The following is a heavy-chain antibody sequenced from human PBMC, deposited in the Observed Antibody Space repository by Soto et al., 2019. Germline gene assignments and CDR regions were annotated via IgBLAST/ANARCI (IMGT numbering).Heavy chain of an antibody. CDR2: ISSSSSYI. CDR3: ARAILEWLLPNNWFDP. D-gene: IGHD3-3*01. V-gene: IGHV3-21*01. Sequence: GSLRLSCAASGFTFSSYSMNWVRQAPGKGLEWVSSISSSSSYIYYADSVKGRFTISRDNAKNSLYLQMNSLRAEDTAVYYCARAILEWLLPNNWFDPWGQGTLVTVSS. CDR1: GFTFSSYS. J-gene: IGHJ5*02.